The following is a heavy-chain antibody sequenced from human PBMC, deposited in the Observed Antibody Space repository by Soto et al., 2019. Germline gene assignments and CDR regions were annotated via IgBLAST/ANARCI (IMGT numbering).Heavy chain of an antibody. J-gene: IGHJ6*02. CDR3: ARARVTMHV. CDR2: INPATGIT. Sequence: ASVKGSCKASGYTFTRYYINWVRQAPGQGLEWMGIINPATGITNYAQNFEGRITMTRDTSTSTVYMELSSLRSDDTAVYYCARARVTMHVWGHGTTVTVS. D-gene: IGHD3-10*01. V-gene: IGHV1-46*01. CDR1: GYTFTRYY.